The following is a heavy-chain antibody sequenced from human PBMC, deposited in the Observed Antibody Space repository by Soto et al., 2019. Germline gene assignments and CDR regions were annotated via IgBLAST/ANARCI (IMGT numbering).Heavy chain of an antibody. CDR3: ARTAYYYDSSGYYQRRGTLDFDY. CDR2: IYYSGST. V-gene: IGHV4-59*08. D-gene: IGHD3-22*01. Sequence: SETLSLTYTVSGGSISTYYWSLIRQPPGKGLEWIGYIYYSGSTNYNPSLKSRVTISVDTSKNQFSLKLSSVTAADTAVYYCARTAYYYDSSGYYQRRGTLDFDYWGQGTLVTVS. J-gene: IGHJ4*02. CDR1: GGSISTYY.